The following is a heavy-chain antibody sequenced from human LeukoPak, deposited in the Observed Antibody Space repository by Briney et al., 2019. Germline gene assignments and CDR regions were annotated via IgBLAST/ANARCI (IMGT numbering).Heavy chain of an antibody. CDR2: IYYSGSI. CDR1: GGSISSGGYY. Sequence: SQTLSLTCTVSGGSISSGGYYWSWIRQHPGKGLEWIGYIYYSGSIYYNPSLKSRVTISVDTSKNQFSLKLSSVTAADTAVYYCARVDTAMFDYWGQGTLVTVSS. D-gene: IGHD5-18*01. V-gene: IGHV4-31*03. CDR3: ARVDTAMFDY. J-gene: IGHJ4*02.